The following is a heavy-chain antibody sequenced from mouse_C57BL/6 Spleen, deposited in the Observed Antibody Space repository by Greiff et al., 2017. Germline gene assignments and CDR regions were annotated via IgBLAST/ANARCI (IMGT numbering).Heavy chain of an antibody. CDR3: ASLGPGAMDY. CDR2: IYPGDGDT. V-gene: IGHV1-82*01. Sequence: QVQLKQSGPELVKPGASVKISCKASGYAFSSSWMNWVKQRPGKGLEWIGRIYPGDGDTNYNGKFKGKATLTADKSSSTAYMQLSSLTSEDSAVYFCASLGPGAMDYWGQGTSVTVSS. J-gene: IGHJ4*01. CDR1: GYAFSSSW.